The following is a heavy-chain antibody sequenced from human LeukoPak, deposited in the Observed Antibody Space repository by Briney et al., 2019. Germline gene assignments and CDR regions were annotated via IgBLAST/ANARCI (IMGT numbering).Heavy chain of an antibody. CDR2: IYISGST. CDR3: ARSSGDRNYYYYYMDV. V-gene: IGHV4-4*07. D-gene: IGHD6-19*01. CDR1: GGSISGYY. J-gene: IGHJ6*03. Sequence: SETLSLTCTVSGGSISGYYWSWIRQPAGKGLEWIGRIYISGSTNYNPSLKSRVTISVDTSKNQFSLKLSSVTAADTAVYYCARSSGDRNYYYYYMDVWGKGTTVTISS.